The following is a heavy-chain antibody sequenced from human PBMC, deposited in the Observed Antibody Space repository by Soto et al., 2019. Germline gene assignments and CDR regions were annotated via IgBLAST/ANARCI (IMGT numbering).Heavy chain of an antibody. V-gene: IGHV4-39*01. J-gene: IGHJ4*02. Sequence: QLQLQESGPGLVKPSETLSLTCTVSGGSITTNTYYWGWIRQSPGKGLEWIGNIFYSGNTYYNPSLKSRVTVSVDTSTNPFSLKVTSVTAADTAVYYCARQFGRCFVYWGQGTLVTVSS. CDR2: IFYSGNT. CDR3: ARQFGRCFVY. D-gene: IGHD1-26*01. CDR1: GGSITTNTYY.